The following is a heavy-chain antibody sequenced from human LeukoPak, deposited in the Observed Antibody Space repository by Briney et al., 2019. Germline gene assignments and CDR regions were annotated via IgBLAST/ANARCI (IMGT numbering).Heavy chain of an antibody. V-gene: IGHV4-59*01. D-gene: IGHD6-19*01. J-gene: IGHJ5*02. CDR1: GGSISSYY. Sequence: SETLSLTCTVSGGSISSYYWSWIRQPPGKGLEWIGYIYYSGSTNYNPSLKSRVTISVDTSKNQFSLKLSSVTATDTAVYYCARSQWLAGGHWFDPWGQGTLVTVSS. CDR2: IYYSGST. CDR3: ARSQWLAGGHWFDP.